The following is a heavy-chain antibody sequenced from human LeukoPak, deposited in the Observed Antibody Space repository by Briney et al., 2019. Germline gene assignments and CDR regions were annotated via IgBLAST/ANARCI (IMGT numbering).Heavy chain of an antibody. CDR3: AKDSSTAYSSGWYSSAFDI. CDR1: GFTFDDYA. Sequence: GGSLRLSCAASGFTFDDYAMHWVRQAPGKGLEWVSGISWNSGSIGYADSVKGRFTISRDNAKNSLYLQMNSLRAEDTALCYCAKDSSTAYSSGWYSSAFDIWGQGTMVTVSS. D-gene: IGHD6-19*01. J-gene: IGHJ3*02. V-gene: IGHV3-9*01. CDR2: ISWNSGSI.